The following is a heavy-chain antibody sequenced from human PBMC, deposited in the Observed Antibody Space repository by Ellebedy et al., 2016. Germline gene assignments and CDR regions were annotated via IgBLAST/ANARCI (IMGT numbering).Heavy chain of an antibody. D-gene: IGHD3-16*01. V-gene: IGHV1-69*05. CDR2: IIPIFGTA. CDR3: ARPSPFYEPYSAFDY. Sequence: SVKVSCXASGGTFSSYAISWVRQAPGQGLEWMGGIIPIFGTANYAQKFQGRVTMTRDTSIRTAYMELSNLRSEDTAVYYCARPSPFYEPYSAFDYWGQGTLVTVSS. CDR1: GGTFSSYA. J-gene: IGHJ4*02.